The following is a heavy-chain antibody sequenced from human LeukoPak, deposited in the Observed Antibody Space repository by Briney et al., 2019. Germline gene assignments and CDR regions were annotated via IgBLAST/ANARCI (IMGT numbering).Heavy chain of an antibody. Sequence: SETLSLTCTVSGGSISRYYWSWIRQPPGKGLEWIGYIYYSGSTNYNPSLKSRVTISVDTSKNQFSLKLSSVTAADTAVYCCARRRGYSFDYWGQGTLVTVSS. J-gene: IGHJ4*02. D-gene: IGHD5-18*01. CDR1: GGSISRYY. V-gene: IGHV4-59*08. CDR3: ARRRGYSFDY. CDR2: IYYSGST.